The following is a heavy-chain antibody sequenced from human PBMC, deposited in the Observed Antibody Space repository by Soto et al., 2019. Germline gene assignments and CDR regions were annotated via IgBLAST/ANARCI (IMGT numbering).Heavy chain of an antibody. CDR3: ARDPAFTVTTSIRPGYYGMDV. CDR1: GFTFSSYA. V-gene: IGHV3-30-3*01. D-gene: IGHD4-17*01. J-gene: IGHJ6*02. CDR2: ISYDGSNK. Sequence: QVQLVESGGGVVQPGRSLRLSCAASGFTFSSYAMHWVRQAPGKGLEWVAVISYDGSNKYYADSVKGRFTISRDNSKNMLRLLXNSLRAEDTAVYYCARDPAFTVTTSIRPGYYGMDVWGQGTTVTVSS.